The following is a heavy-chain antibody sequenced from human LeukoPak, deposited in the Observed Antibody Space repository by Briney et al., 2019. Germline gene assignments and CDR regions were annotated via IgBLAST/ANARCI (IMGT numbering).Heavy chain of an antibody. D-gene: IGHD3-10*01. Sequence: GASVKVSCKASGYTFTRYDINWVRQATGQGLEWMGWMNPNSGNTGYAQKFQGRVTMTRNTSISTAYMELSSLRSEDTAVYYCARQEYYHGSGDTDYWGQGTLVTVSS. CDR1: GYTFTRYD. J-gene: IGHJ4*02. CDR2: MNPNSGNT. V-gene: IGHV1-8*01. CDR3: ARQEYYHGSGDTDY.